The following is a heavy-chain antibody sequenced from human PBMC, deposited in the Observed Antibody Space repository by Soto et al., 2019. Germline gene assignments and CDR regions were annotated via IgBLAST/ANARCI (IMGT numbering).Heavy chain of an antibody. CDR1: GGTFSSYA. V-gene: IGHV1-3*01. D-gene: IGHD3-16*01. Sequence: ASVKVSCKASGGTFSSYAISWVRQAPGQRLEWMGWINAGNGNTKYSQKFQGRVTITRDTSTNTAYMELSSLRSEDTAVYYCARDDYSIWGQGTMVTVSS. CDR3: ARDDYSI. J-gene: IGHJ3*02. CDR2: INAGNGNT.